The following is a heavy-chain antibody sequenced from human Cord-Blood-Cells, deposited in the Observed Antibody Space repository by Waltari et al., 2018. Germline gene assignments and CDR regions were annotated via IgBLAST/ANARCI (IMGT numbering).Heavy chain of an antibody. Sequence: EVQLVESGGGLVKPGGSLRLSCAPSGFTFSNARMRWVRQAPGKGLEWVGRIKSKTDGGTTDYAAPVKGRFTISRDDSKNTLYLQMNSLKTEDTAVYCCTTYINWYFDLWGRGTLVTVSS. CDR3: TTYINWYFDL. CDR1: GFTFSNAR. J-gene: IGHJ2*01. CDR2: IKSKTDGGTT. V-gene: IGHV3-15*01. D-gene: IGHD2-8*01.